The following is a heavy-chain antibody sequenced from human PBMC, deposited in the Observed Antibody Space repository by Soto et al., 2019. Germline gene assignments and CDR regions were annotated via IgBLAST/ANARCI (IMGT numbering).Heavy chain of an antibody. CDR3: TTETFCSSNTCPGTSDH. D-gene: IGHD2-2*01. J-gene: IGHJ4*01. V-gene: IGHV3-15*01. Sequence: PGGSLRLSCATSGFTFSHIWMSWVRQAPGKGLEWVGRIKRKSDGGTTDYAAPVRGRFTISRDDSKDTMYLEMKSLDSEDTAVYYYTTETFCSSNTCPGTSDHWGHGTQVTVSS. CDR2: IKRKSDGGTT. CDR1: GFTFSHIW.